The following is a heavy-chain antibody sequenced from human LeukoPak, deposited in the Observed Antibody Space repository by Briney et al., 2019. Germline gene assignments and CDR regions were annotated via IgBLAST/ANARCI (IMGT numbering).Heavy chain of an antibody. Sequence: ASVNVSCKASGYTFTIYYMHWVRQAPGQGLEWMGIINPSGGSTSYAQKFQGRVTMTRDTSTSTVYMELSSLRSEDTAVYYCARDSGDDSSSWYEVYYWGQGTLVTVSS. CDR1: GYTFTIYY. D-gene: IGHD6-13*01. CDR3: ARDSGDDSSSWYEVYY. V-gene: IGHV1-46*01. CDR2: INPSGGST. J-gene: IGHJ4*02.